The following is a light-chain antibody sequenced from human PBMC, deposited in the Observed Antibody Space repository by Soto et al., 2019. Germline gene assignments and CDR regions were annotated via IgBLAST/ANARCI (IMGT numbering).Light chain of an antibody. CDR2: EVN. J-gene: IGLJ1*01. CDR3: SSYAGSNNPLV. Sequence: FVLTQSPYAPGSPGNSANMSCSGTRSDVGGYNLVSWYQHYPGKAPKLMIYEVNNRPSGVPDRFSGFKSGNTASLTVSGLQAEDEADYYCSSYAGSNNPLVFGTGT. V-gene: IGLV2-8*01. CDR1: RSDVGGYNL.